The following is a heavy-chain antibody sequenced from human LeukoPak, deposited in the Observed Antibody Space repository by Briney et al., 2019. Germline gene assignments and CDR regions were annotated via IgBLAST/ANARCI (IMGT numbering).Heavy chain of an antibody. CDR3: AIIPRAAAGPSARSPFHY. CDR2: IKQDGSDK. J-gene: IGHJ4*02. D-gene: IGHD6-13*01. V-gene: IGHV3-7*01. CDR1: GFTFSSYW. Sequence: GGSLRLSCEVSGFTFSSYWMNWVRQAPGKGLEWVANIKQDGSDKYYVDSVKGRFTISRDNAKKSLYLQMNSLRAEDTAVYYCAIIPRAAAGPSARSPFHYWGQGTLVTVSS.